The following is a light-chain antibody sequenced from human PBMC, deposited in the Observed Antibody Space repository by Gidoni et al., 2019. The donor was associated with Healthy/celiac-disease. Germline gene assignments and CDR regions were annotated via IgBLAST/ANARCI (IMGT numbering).Light chain of an antibody. CDR1: QDISNY. Sequence: TTQSPSSLSASVGDRVTITCQASQDISNYLNWYQQKPGKAPKLLIYDASNLETGVPSRFSGSGSGTDFTFTISSLQPEDIATYYCQQYDNLPITFGQGTRLEIK. CDR2: DAS. CDR3: QQYDNLPIT. J-gene: IGKJ5*01. V-gene: IGKV1-33*01.